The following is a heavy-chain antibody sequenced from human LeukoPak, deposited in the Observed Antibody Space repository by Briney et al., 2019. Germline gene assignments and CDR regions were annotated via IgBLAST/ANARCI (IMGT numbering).Heavy chain of an antibody. CDR2: ISSSGSTI. V-gene: IGHV3-48*03. D-gene: IGHD6-19*01. CDR1: GFTFSSYE. Sequence: GGSLRLSCAASGFTFSSYEMNWVRQAPGKGLEWVSYISSSGSTIYNADSVKGRFTISRDNAKNSLYLQMNSLRAEDTAVYYCAREGSGRYYFDYWGQGTLVTVSS. J-gene: IGHJ4*02. CDR3: AREGSGRYYFDY.